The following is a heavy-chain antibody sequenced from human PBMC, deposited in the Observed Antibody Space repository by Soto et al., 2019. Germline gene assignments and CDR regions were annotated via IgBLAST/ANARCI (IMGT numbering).Heavy chain of an antibody. CDR2: IYSGGST. D-gene: IGHD3-9*01. Sequence: GGSLRLSCAASGFTVSSNYMSWVRQAPGKGLEWVSVIYSGGSTYYADSVKGRFTISRHNSKNTLYLQMNSLRAEDTAVYYCARCIFDILTGYPGDYYYDMDVWGKGTTVTVSS. CDR3: ARCIFDILTGYPGDYYYDMDV. J-gene: IGHJ6*03. V-gene: IGHV3-53*04. CDR1: GFTVSSNY.